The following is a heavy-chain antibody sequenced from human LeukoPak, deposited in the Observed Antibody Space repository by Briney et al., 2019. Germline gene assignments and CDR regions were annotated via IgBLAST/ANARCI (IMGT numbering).Heavy chain of an antibody. D-gene: IGHD3-16*02. CDR2: INHSGST. CDR1: GGSFSGHY. Sequence: SETLSLTCAAYGGSFSGHYWSWIRQPPGKGLEWIGEINHSGSTNYNPSLKSRVTISVDTSKNQFSLKLSSVTAADTAVYYCARVPRYDYVWGSYRSNWFDPWGQGTLVTVSS. CDR3: ARVPRYDYVWGSYRSNWFDP. J-gene: IGHJ5*02. V-gene: IGHV4-34*01.